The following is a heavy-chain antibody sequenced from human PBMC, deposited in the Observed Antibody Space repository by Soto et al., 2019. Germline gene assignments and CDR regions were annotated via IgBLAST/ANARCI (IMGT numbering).Heavy chain of an antibody. V-gene: IGHV3-66*01. Sequence: EVQLVESGGGLVQPGGSLRLSCAASGFTVSSNYMSWVRQAPGKGLEWVSVIYSGRSTYYADSVKGRFTISRDNSKNTLYLKMNSLRAEDTAVYYCAREGYSSSWYGVYYFDYWGQGTLVTVSS. CDR1: GFTVSSNY. CDR2: IYSGRST. J-gene: IGHJ4*02. D-gene: IGHD6-13*01. CDR3: AREGYSSSWYGVYYFDY.